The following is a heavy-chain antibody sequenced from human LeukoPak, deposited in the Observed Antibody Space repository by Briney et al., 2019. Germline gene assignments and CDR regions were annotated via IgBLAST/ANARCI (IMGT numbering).Heavy chain of an antibody. CDR2: INHSGST. Sequence: SETLSLTCAVYGGSFSGYYWSWIRQPPGKGLEWIGEINHSGSTNYNPSLKSRVTISVDTSKNQLSLKLSSVTAADTAVYYCARDVRGSGSYHLDYWGQGTLVTVSS. J-gene: IGHJ4*02. CDR1: GGSFSGYY. CDR3: ARDVRGSGSYHLDY. D-gene: IGHD3-10*01. V-gene: IGHV4-34*01.